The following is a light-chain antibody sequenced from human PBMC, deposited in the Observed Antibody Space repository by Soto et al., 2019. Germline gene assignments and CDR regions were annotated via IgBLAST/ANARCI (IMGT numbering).Light chain of an antibody. Sequence: DIQMTQSPSSLSASVGDRVTITCQASQDIRTHLNWFQQKPGKAPKLLIYGASYLEIGVPSRFCGGGSGTDFTLSISSLQPEDSATYYCQQYEILSIFGGGTKVEIK. V-gene: IGKV1-33*01. CDR2: GAS. CDR1: QDIRTH. J-gene: IGKJ4*01. CDR3: QQYEILSI.